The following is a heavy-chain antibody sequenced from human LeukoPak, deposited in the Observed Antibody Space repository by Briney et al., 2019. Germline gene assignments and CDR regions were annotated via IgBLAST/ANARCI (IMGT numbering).Heavy chain of an antibody. CDR3: ARGLATAAAY. CDR2: INQDGSEK. D-gene: IGHD6-13*01. Sequence: GGSLRLSCVDFGFTFNKYWMSWVRQAPGKGLEWLVNINQDGSEKYYVDSVKGRFTISRDNAKNSVYLQMNSLRGEDTAVYYCARGLATAAAYWGQGTLVTVSS. V-gene: IGHV3-7*01. CDR1: GFTFNKYW. J-gene: IGHJ4*02.